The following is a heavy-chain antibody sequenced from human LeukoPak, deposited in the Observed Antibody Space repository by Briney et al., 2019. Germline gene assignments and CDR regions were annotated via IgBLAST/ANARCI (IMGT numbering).Heavy chain of an antibody. Sequence: SVKVSCKASGGAFSSYAISWVRQAPGQGLEWMGGIIPIFGTANYAQKFQGRVTITADESTSTAYMELSSLRSEDTAVYYCARGTFMGWYMDVWGKGTTVTVSS. CDR1: GGAFSSYA. J-gene: IGHJ6*03. V-gene: IGHV1-69*13. CDR2: IIPIFGTA. D-gene: IGHD1-14*01. CDR3: ARGTFMGWYMDV.